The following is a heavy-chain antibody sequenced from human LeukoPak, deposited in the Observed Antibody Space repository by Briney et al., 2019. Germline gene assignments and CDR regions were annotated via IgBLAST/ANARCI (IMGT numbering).Heavy chain of an antibody. V-gene: IGHV3-23*01. Sequence: GSLRLSCAASGLTFSNFAMSWVRQAPGKGLECVSLISGNGGATYYADSVKGRFTISRDNSKSTLYLQMNSLRADDTAVYYCAKGSGSPYYFDYWGQGTLATVSS. CDR1: GLTFSNFA. CDR2: ISGNGGAT. D-gene: IGHD3-10*01. J-gene: IGHJ4*02. CDR3: AKGSGSPYYFDY.